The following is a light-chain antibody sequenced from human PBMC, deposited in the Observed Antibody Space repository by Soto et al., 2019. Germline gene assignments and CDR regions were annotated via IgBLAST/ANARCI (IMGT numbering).Light chain of an antibody. CDR2: DAS. CDR3: QQYGSTPLT. J-gene: IGKJ4*01. CDR1: QSVRSNY. Sequence: EIVFKQSPDTLSFSPGGRATLSCRASQSVRSNYLAWYQQKPGQAPRFLIYDASSRATGIPDRFSGSGSGTDFTLTISRLEPEDFAVYYCQQYGSTPLTFGGGTKVDIK. V-gene: IGKV3-20*01.